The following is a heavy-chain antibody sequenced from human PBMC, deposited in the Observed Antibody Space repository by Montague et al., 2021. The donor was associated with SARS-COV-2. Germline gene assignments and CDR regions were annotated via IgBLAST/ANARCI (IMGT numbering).Heavy chain of an antibody. J-gene: IGHJ6*02. D-gene: IGHD4-11*01. CDR3: ACGEITTRGLIYYYGMDV. Sequence: SETLSLTCSVYGGSFSVYYWTWIRQSPRKGLEWIGEINHSGSTNYNPSLKSRVTISVDTSKNQFSLKLSSVTAADTAVYYCACGEITTRGLIYYYGMDVWGQGTTVTVSS. CDR2: INHSGST. V-gene: IGHV4-34*01. CDR1: GGSFSVYY.